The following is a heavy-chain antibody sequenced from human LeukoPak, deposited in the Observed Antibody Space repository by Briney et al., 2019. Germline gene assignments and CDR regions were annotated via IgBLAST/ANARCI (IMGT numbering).Heavy chain of an antibody. D-gene: IGHD2-21*02. Sequence: ASVKVSCKASGYTFTSYYLHWVRQAPGQGLEWMGIINPGSGDTRYAQRFQDRVTMTRDTSTSTLYMELSSLRSEDTAVYYCARDFNRVVTAPHYYFDFWGQETLVTVS. J-gene: IGHJ4*02. CDR2: INPGSGDT. V-gene: IGHV1-46*01. CDR3: ARDFNRVVTAPHYYFDF. CDR1: GYTFTSYY.